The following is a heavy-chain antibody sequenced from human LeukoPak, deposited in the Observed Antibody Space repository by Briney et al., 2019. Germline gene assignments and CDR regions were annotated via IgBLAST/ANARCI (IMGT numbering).Heavy chain of an antibody. CDR3: ATARSSRDSGSKSGLDY. Sequence: ASVKVSCKASGYTFTGYYMHWVRQAPGQGLEWMGWINPNSGGTDLAQKFQGRVTMTRDTSIKTAYMELSRLRSDDTAIYYCATARSSRDSGSKSGLDYWGQGTLVTVSS. CDR1: GYTFTGYY. CDR2: INPNSGGT. J-gene: IGHJ4*02. D-gene: IGHD1-26*01. V-gene: IGHV1-2*02.